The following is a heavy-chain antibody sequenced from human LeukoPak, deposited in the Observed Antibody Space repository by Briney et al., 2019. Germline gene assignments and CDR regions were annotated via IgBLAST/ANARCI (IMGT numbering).Heavy chain of an antibody. V-gene: IGHV3-30*18. D-gene: IGHD4-23*01. CDR3: AKDFYGGRAFDI. CDR1: GFTFDDYT. CDR2: ISYDGSNK. Sequence: PGGSLRLSCAASGFTFDDYTMHWVRQAPGKGLEWVAVISYDGSNKYYADSVKGRFTISRDNSKNTLYLQMNSLRAEDTAVYYCAKDFYGGRAFDIWGQGTMVTVSS. J-gene: IGHJ3*02.